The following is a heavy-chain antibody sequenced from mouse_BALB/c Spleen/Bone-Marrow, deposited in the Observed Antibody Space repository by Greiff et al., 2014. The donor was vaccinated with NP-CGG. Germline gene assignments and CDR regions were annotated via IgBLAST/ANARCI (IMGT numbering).Heavy chain of an antibody. CDR3: ARSNDGFPAWFAY. V-gene: IGHV3-2*02. Sequence: DVKLEESGPGLVKPSQSLSLTCTASGYSITNYYIWYWNRQLPGNNLEWMGYISYSGSTSYNPSLKSRISITRDTSKSQFFLQLNTVTTEDTATYYCARSNDGFPAWFAYWGQGTLVTVSA. CDR1: GYSITNYYI. CDR2: ISYSGST. D-gene: IGHD2-3*01. J-gene: IGHJ3*01.